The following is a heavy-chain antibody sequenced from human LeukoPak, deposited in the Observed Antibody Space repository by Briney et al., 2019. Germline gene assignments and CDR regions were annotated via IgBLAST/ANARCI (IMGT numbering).Heavy chain of an antibody. CDR3: ATESIVVVPAALEYSSSSPWRYYMDV. Sequence: GGSLRLSCAASGFTFSSYWMSWVRQAPGKGLEWVANIKQDGSEKYYVDSVKGRFTISRDNAKNSLYLQMNSLRAEDTAVYYCATESIVVVPAALEYSSSSPWRYYMDVWGKGTTVTVSS. CDR1: GFTFSSYW. CDR2: IKQDGSEK. D-gene: IGHD2-2*01. J-gene: IGHJ6*03. V-gene: IGHV3-7*01.